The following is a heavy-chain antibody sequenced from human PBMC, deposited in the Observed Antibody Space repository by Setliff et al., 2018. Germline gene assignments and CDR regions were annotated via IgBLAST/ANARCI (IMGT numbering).Heavy chain of an antibody. J-gene: IGHJ4*02. D-gene: IGHD3-22*01. V-gene: IGHV4-59*11. CDR1: GGSIGPHY. Sequence: SETLSLTCTVSGGSIGPHYWSWIRQAPGKGLEWIGHIFYSDTAKYNPSLESRVTMSIDKSKNEFSLKMSSVTAADTAVYYCARAPRYFDSTGSYFDGWGQGTLVTVSS. CDR2: IFYSDTA. CDR3: ARAPRYFDSTGSYFDG.